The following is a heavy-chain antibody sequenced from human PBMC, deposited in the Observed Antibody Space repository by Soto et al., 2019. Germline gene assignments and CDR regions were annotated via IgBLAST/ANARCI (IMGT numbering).Heavy chain of an antibody. V-gene: IGHV3-11*01. CDR1: GFTFSDYY. CDR2: ISSSGSTI. J-gene: IGHJ4*02. CDR3: ARATDYGDYSPLDY. D-gene: IGHD4-17*01. Sequence: GESLKISCAASGFTFSDYYMSWIRQAPGKGLEWVSYISSSGSTIYYADSVKGRFTISRHNAKNSLYLQMNSLRAEDTAVYYCARATDYGDYSPLDYWGQGTLVTVSS.